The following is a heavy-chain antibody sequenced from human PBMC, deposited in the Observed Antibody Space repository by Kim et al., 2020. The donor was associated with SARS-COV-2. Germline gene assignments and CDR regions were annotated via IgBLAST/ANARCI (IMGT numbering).Heavy chain of an antibody. J-gene: IGHJ4*02. V-gene: IGHV3-66*01. CDR2: YTGGST. CDR3: ARGYDS. Sequence: YTGGSTNYADFVKGRFTISRDSSKNTVYLQMNSLRAEDTAVYYCARGYDSWGQGTQVTVSS.